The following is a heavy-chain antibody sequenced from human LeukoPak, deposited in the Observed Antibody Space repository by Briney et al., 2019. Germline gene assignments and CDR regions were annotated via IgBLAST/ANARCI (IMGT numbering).Heavy chain of an antibody. J-gene: IGHJ4*02. CDR1: GFTFSSYA. CDR3: ARGVLHFDY. V-gene: IGHV3-30-3*01. CDR2: ISYDGSNK. Sequence: GGSLRLSCAASGFTFSSYAMHWVRQAPGKGLESVAVISYDGSNKYYADSVKGRFTISRDNSKNTLYLQMNSLRAEDTAVYYCARGVLHFDYWGQGTLVTVSS.